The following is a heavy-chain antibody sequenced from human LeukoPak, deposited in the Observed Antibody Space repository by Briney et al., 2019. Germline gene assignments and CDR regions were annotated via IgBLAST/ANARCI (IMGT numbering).Heavy chain of an antibody. J-gene: IGHJ4*02. V-gene: IGHV1-46*01. Sequence: ASVKVSCKASGYTFTSYYMHWVRQAPGQGLEWMGIINPSGGSTSYAQKFQGRVTMTRDTSTSTVYMELSSLRSEDTAVYYCARDGDNYYDSSGYYYDLDYWGQGNLVTVSS. CDR3: ARDGDNYYDSSGYYYDLDY. CDR2: INPSGGST. D-gene: IGHD3-22*01. CDR1: GYTFTSYY.